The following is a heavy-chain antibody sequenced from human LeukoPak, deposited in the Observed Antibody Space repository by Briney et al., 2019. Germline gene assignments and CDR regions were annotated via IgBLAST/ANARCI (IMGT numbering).Heavy chain of an antibody. CDR3: ARVTFAGGVFAPFYYYMDV. Sequence: ASVKVSCKASGYTFTSYGISWVRQAPGQGLEWMGWISAYNGNTNYAHKLQGRVTMTTDTSTTTAYMELRSLRSDDTAVYYCARVTFAGGVFAPFYYYMDVWGKGTTVTVSS. D-gene: IGHD3-16*01. J-gene: IGHJ6*03. CDR1: GYTFTSYG. V-gene: IGHV1-18*01. CDR2: ISAYNGNT.